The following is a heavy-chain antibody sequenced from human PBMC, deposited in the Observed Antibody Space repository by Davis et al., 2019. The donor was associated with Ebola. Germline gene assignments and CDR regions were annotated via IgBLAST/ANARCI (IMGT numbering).Heavy chain of an antibody. J-gene: IGHJ4*02. CDR3: ASPRNDWRYYFDY. CDR2: IIPIFGTA. D-gene: IGHD3-3*01. Sequence: AASVKVSCKASGYTFTSYGISWVRQAPGQGLEWMGGIIPIFGTANYAQKFQGRVTITADKSTSTAYMELSSLRSEDTAVYYCASPRNDWRYYFDYWGQGTLVTVSS. V-gene: IGHV1-69*06. CDR1: GYTFTSYG.